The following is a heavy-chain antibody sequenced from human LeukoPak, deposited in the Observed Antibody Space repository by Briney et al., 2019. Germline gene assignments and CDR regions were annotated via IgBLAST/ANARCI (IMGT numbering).Heavy chain of an antibody. D-gene: IGHD3-9*01. CDR2: LIPIYGSA. CDR1: GGSFTFTSHA. J-gene: IGHJ3*02. Sequence: SVKVSCKASGGSFTFTSHAISWVRQAPGQGLEWVGGLIPIYGSANYAQKFQGRVTITSDESTRTVYMELSRLRSDDTAVYYCARNPYYDISPTVAFDIWGQGTMVTVSS. V-gene: IGHV1-69*13. CDR3: ARNPYYDISPTVAFDI.